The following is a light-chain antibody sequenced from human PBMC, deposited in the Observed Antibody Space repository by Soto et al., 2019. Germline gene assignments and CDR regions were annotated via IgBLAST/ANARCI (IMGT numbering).Light chain of an antibody. V-gene: IGKV3-15*01. CDR3: QQYNNWPPWT. Sequence: EIVLTQSPATLSVSPGERATLSCRASQSVYNNLAWYQQKPGQAPGLLIYGASTRATGIPARFSGSGSGTEFTLTISSLQSEDFAVHYCQQYNNWPPWTFGQGTKVDIK. J-gene: IGKJ1*01. CDR1: QSVYNN. CDR2: GAS.